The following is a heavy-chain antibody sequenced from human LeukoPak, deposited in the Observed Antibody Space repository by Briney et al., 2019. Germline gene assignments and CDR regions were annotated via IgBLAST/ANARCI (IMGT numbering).Heavy chain of an antibody. CDR3: AVPQWELLN. CDR1: GVSISSTSYY. J-gene: IGHJ4*02. Sequence: ETLSLTCTVSGVSISSTSYYWGWIRQPPGKGLEWVSAIGVSGGNTYYADSVKGRFTISRDNSKNTLYLQMNSLRAEDTAVYYCAVPQWELLNWGQGTLVTVSS. V-gene: IGHV3-23*01. CDR2: IGVSGGNT. D-gene: IGHD1-26*01.